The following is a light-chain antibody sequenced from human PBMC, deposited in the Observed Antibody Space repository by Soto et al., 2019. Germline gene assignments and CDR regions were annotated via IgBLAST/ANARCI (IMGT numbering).Light chain of an antibody. CDR3: QQRSNWPIT. V-gene: IGKV3-11*01. Sequence: EIVLTQSPATLAVSPGERATLSCRASQSVSSYLAWYQQKPGQAPRLLIYDASNRATGIPARFSGSGSGTDFTLTIRSLEPYDFAVYYCQQRSNWPITFGQGTRLEIK. J-gene: IGKJ5*01. CDR2: DAS. CDR1: QSVSSY.